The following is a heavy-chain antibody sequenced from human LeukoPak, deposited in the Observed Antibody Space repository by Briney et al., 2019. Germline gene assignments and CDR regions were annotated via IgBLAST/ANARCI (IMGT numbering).Heavy chain of an antibody. CDR1: GGSISSYY. V-gene: IGHV4-59*01. D-gene: IGHD5-18*01. Sequence: ASETLSLPCTVSGGSISSYYWSWIRQPPGKGLEWIGYIYYSGSTNYNPSLKSRVTISVDTSKNQFSLKLSSVTAADTAVYYCAREDTAGEAFDIWGQGTMVTVSS. J-gene: IGHJ3*02. CDR2: IYYSGST. CDR3: AREDTAGEAFDI.